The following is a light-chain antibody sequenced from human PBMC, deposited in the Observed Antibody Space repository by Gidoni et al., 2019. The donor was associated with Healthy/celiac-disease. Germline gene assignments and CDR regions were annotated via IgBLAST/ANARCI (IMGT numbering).Light chain of an antibody. CDR1: QGISSA. CDR2: DAS. J-gene: IGKJ1*01. V-gene: IGKV1-13*02. Sequence: AIQLTQSPSSLSASVGDRVTITCRASQGISSALAWYPQKPGKAPKLLIYDASSLESGVPSRFSGSGSGTDFTLTISSLQPEDFATYYCQQFNSYPSWTFGQGTKVEIK. CDR3: QQFNSYPSWT.